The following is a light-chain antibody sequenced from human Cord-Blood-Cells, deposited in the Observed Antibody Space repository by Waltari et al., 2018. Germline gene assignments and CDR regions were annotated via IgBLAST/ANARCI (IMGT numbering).Light chain of an antibody. CDR2: KAS. CDR1: QSISSW. J-gene: IGKJ1*01. Sequence: DIQMTQSPSTLSASVGDRVTITCRAIQSISSWLAWYQQKPGKAPKLLIYKASSLESGVPSRFSGSGSGTEFTLTISSLQSDDFATYYCQQYNSYSRTFGQGTKVEIK. CDR3: QQYNSYSRT. V-gene: IGKV1-5*03.